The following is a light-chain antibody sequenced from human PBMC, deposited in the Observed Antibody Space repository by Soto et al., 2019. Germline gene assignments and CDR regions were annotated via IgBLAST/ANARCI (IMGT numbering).Light chain of an antibody. CDR2: HAS. J-gene: IGKJ1*01. CDR3: QQYYSTPQT. CDR1: QSVSIL. V-gene: IGKV3-20*01. Sequence: ILLTQSPGTLSLSPGDRATLSCRASQSVSILLAWYQQKPGLAPRLIMYHASRKAAGTPDRFSGSGSGTDFTLTISSLQAEDVAVYYCQQYYSTPQTFGQGTKVDIK.